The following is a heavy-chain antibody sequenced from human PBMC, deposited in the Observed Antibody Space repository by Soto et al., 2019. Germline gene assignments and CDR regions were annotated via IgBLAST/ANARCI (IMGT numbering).Heavy chain of an antibody. CDR1: GGSISSSSYY. J-gene: IGHJ4*02. D-gene: IGHD3-22*01. CDR2: IYYSGST. Sequence: SETLSLTCTVSGGSISSSSYYWGWIRQPPGKGLEWIGTIYYSGSTYYNPSLKSRVTISVDTSKNQFSLKLSSVTAADTAVYYCVRHVATMIVVAPYYFDCWGQGNLVTVSS. V-gene: IGHV4-39*01. CDR3: VRHVATMIVVAPYYFDC.